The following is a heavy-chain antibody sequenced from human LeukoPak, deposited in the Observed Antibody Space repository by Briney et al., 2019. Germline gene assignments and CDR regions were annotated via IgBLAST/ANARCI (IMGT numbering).Heavy chain of an antibody. Sequence: GGSLRLSCAASGFTFNNYAMNWVRQAPGKGLEWVSVITSSGSTYYADSVKGRFTISRDNSKNTLYLQMNSLRAEDTAIYYCAKDLYGDYNFDCWGQGTLVTVSS. CDR3: AKDLYGDYNFDC. V-gene: IGHV3-23*01. CDR2: ITSSGST. J-gene: IGHJ4*02. CDR1: GFTFNNYA. D-gene: IGHD4-17*01.